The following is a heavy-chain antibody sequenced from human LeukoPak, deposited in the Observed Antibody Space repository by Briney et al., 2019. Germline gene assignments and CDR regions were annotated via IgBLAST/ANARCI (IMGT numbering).Heavy chain of an antibody. V-gene: IGHV4-4*07. D-gene: IGHD2-15*01. J-gene: IGHJ4*02. CDR1: GGSISGYY. CDR2: FYTSGST. Sequence: SETLSLTCTVSGGSISGYYWIWIRQPAGKGLEWIGHFYTSGSTNYNPSLKSRVTMSVDTSKNQFSLKLNSVTAADTAVYYCARAVVGPYYFDYWGQGTLVTVSS. CDR3: ARAVVGPYYFDY.